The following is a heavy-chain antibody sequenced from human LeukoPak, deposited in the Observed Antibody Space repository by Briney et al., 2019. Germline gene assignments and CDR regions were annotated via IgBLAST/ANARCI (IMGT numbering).Heavy chain of an antibody. J-gene: IGHJ4*02. CDR2: IYSGGST. V-gene: IGHV3-53*01. D-gene: IGHD3-16*02. CDR1: GFTVSSNY. Sequence: GGSLRLSCAASGFTVSSNYMSWVRQAPGKGLEWVSTIYSGGSTYYADSVKGRFTISRDNSKNTLYLQMNSLRAEDTAVYYCAREYEGSFFDYWGQGTLVTVSS. CDR3: AREYEGSFFDY.